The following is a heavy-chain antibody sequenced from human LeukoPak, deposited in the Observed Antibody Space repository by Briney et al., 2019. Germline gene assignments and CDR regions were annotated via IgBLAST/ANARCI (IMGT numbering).Heavy chain of an antibody. V-gene: IGHV3-23*01. J-gene: IGHJ1*01. CDR1: GFTFNNYA. Sequence: GGSLRLSCAASGFTFNNYAMSWVRQAPGKGLEWSQPIVGSGGTTYYADSVKGRFTFSRDNSKNTLYLQMNSLRAEDTAVYYCAKEEGYYYDSGGYYVEYFQHWGQGTLVTVSS. D-gene: IGHD3-22*01. CDR3: AKEEGYYYDSGGYYVEYFQH. CDR2: IVGSGGTT.